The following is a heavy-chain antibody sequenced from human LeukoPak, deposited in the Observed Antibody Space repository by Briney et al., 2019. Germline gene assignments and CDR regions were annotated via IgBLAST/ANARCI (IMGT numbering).Heavy chain of an antibody. V-gene: IGHV1-18*01. CDR3: AGDSRRSFRNSGRPLDY. Sequence: GASVKVSCKASGYTFTSYGISWVRQAPGQGLEWMGWISAYNGNTNYAQKLQGRVTMTTDTSTSTAYMELRSLRSDDTAVYYCAGDSRRSFRNSGRPLDYWGQGTLVTVSS. D-gene: IGHD1-14*01. J-gene: IGHJ4*02. CDR1: GYTFTSYG. CDR2: ISAYNGNT.